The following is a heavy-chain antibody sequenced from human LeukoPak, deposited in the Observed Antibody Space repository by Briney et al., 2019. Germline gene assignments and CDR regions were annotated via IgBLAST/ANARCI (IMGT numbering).Heavy chain of an antibody. CDR3: ASSGRNYDFWSGYFNY. CDR2: IIPIFGTA. J-gene: IGHJ4*02. Sequence: SVKVSCXASGGTFSSYAISWVRQAPGQGLEWMGGIIPIFGTANYAQKFQGRVTITTDESTSTAYMELSSLRSEDTAVYYCASSGRNYDFWSGYFNYWGQGTLVTVSS. V-gene: IGHV1-69*05. CDR1: GGTFSSYA. D-gene: IGHD3-3*01.